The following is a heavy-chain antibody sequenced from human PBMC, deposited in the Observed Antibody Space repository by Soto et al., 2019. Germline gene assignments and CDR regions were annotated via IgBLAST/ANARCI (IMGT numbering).Heavy chain of an antibody. J-gene: IGHJ3*02. V-gene: IGHV3-11*05. CDR3: ANVMTTVSHDACDI. CDR1: GFTFSDYY. D-gene: IGHD4-17*01. CDR2: LSSSSSYT. Sequence: QVQLVESGGGLVKPGGSLRLSCAASGFTFSDYYMSWIRQAPGKGLEWVSYLSSSSSYTNYADSVKGRFTISRDNAKNSMYLQMNSLIAEDTAVDYCANVMTTVSHDACDIWGQGTMVTVSS.